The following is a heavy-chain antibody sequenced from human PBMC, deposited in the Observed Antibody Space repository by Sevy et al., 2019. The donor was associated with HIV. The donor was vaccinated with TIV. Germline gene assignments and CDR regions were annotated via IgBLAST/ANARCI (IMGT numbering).Heavy chain of an antibody. CDR3: AKDNRPATMSNSSYYYYYGMDV. J-gene: IGHJ6*02. V-gene: IGHV3-9*01. Sequence: GGSLRLSCAASGFRFSDYAMHWVRQAPGKGLEWVSGISWNSVSLDYADSVKGRFTISSDNAKNSLYLQMNRLRSEDTALDDCAKDNRPATMSNSSYYYYYGMDVWGQGTTVTVSS. CDR1: GFRFSDYA. D-gene: IGHD6-6*01. CDR2: ISWNSVSL.